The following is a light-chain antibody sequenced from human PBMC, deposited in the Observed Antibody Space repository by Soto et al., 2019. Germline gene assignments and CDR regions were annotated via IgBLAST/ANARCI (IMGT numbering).Light chain of an antibody. J-gene: IGLJ2*01. Sequence: QSVLTQPASASGSPGQSITISCTGTSSDVGAYNFVSWYQQHPGKAPKLMIYDVTNRPSGVSSRFSGSKSGNTASLAISGLQAEDEADYYCSSYTTSNTLVFGGGTKLTVL. CDR2: DVT. V-gene: IGLV2-14*03. CDR1: SSDVGAYNF. CDR3: SSYTTSNTLV.